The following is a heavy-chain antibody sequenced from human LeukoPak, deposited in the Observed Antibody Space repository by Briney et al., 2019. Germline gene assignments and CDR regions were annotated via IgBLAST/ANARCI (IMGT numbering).Heavy chain of an antibody. Sequence: GGSLRLSCAASGFSFEDYTMHWVRQAPGKGLEWVSLINWNGDSTYYADSVKGRFAISRDNSKNSLYLQMNSLRTEDTALYYCGKGSSSWPSLFDYWGQGTLVTVSS. V-gene: IGHV3-43*01. CDR1: GFSFEDYT. D-gene: IGHD6-13*01. CDR2: INWNGDST. CDR3: GKGSSSWPSLFDY. J-gene: IGHJ4*02.